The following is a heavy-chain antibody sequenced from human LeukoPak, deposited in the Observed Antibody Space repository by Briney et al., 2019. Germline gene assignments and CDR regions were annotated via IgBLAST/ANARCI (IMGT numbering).Heavy chain of an antibody. CDR1: GFTFSSYS. J-gene: IGHJ4*02. D-gene: IGHD1-26*01. CDR3: ARDSVGIPADFDY. CDR2: ISSSSSYI. V-gene: IGHV3-21*01. Sequence: EGSLRLSCAASGFTFSSYSMNWVRQAPGKGLEWVSSISSSSSYIYYADSVKGRFTISRDNAKNSLYLQMISLRAEDTAVYYCARDSVGIPADFDYWGQGTLVTVSS.